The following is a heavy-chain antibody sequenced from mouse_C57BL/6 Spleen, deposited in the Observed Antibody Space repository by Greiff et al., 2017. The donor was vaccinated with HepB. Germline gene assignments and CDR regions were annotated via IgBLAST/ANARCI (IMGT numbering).Heavy chain of an antibody. D-gene: IGHD1-1*01. CDR2: IYPGDGDT. V-gene: IGHV1-82*01. Sequence: VQLQQSGPELVKPGASVKISCKASGYAFSSSWMNWVKQRPGKGLEWIGRIYPGDGDTNYNGKFKGKATLTADKSSSTAYMPLSSLTSEDSAVYFCAREATTVPYYFDYWGQGTTLTVSS. CDR3: AREATTVPYYFDY. J-gene: IGHJ2*01. CDR1: GYAFSSSW.